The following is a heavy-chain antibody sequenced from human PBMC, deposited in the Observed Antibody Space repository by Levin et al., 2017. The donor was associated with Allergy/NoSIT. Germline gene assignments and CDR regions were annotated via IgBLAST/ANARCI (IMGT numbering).Heavy chain of an antibody. J-gene: IGHJ5*02. CDR3: AKGRGTA. V-gene: IGHV3-7*01. D-gene: IGHD1-1*01. CDR1: GFTFSSDW. Sequence: GGSLRLSCVASGFTFSSDWMSWVRQAPGKGLEWVANMNEDGSGKYYADSVKGRFVISRDNGKNSLFLQMNTLRVEDTAVYYCAKGRGTAWGQGTLVTVPS. CDR2: MNEDGSGK.